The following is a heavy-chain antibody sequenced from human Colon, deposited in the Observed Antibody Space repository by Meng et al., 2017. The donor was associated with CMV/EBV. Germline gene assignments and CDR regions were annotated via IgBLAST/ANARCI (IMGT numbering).Heavy chain of an antibody. CDR3: AKEVFGIRVLYGMDV. CDR2: ISGSGDTT. J-gene: IGHJ6*02. D-gene: IGHD3-3*01. V-gene: IGHV3-23*01. CDR1: GFTFDNYA. Sequence: SGFTFDNYAMSWVRQAPGKGLEWVSGISGSGDTTHYADSVKGRFTISRDNSKKTLNLQMDSLRAEDTAVYYCAKEVFGIRVLYGMDVWGQGTTVTVSS.